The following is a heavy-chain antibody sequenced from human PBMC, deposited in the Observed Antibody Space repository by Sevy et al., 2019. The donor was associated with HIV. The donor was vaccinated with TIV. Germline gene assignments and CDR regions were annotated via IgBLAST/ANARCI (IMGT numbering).Heavy chain of an antibody. CDR2: IKQGGSET. CDR3: ARCQPDNYYHDGAVYYGLLFDL. D-gene: IGHD3-9*01. J-gene: IGHJ5*02. V-gene: IGHV3-7*01. Sequence: GGSLRLSCAASGFTFGDYWLTWVRQVPGKGLEWVANIKQGGSETYDADSVKGRFSISRDNAKNSLYLQMNSLRAEDTAVYYCARCQPDNYYHDGAVYYGLLFDLWGQRALVTVSS. CDR1: GFTFGDYW.